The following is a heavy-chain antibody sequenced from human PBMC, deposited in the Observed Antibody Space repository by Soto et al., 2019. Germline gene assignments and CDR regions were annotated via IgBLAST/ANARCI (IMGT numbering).Heavy chain of an antibody. V-gene: IGHV3-9*01. CDR3: AKVLAAYFDY. J-gene: IGHJ4*02. CDR2: ISWNSGSI. D-gene: IGHD2-15*01. CDR1: GFTFDDYA. Sequence: SLKISCAASGFTFDDYAMHWVRQAPGKGLEWVSGISWNSGSIGYADSVKGRFTISRDNAKNSLYLQMNSLRAEDTALYYCAKVLAAYFDYWGQGTLVTVSS.